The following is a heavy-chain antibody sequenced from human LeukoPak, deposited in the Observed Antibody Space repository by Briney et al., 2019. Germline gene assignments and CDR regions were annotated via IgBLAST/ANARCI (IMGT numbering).Heavy chain of an antibody. V-gene: IGHV3-21*01. J-gene: IGHJ4*02. CDR2: ISSSSSYI. Sequence: PGGSLRLSCAASGFTFSSYSMNWVRQAPGKGLEWVSSISSSSSYIYYADSVKGRFTISRDNAKNSLYLQMNSLRAEGTAVYYCARSEQGIAAAGTFDYWGQGTLVTVSS. D-gene: IGHD6-13*01. CDR3: ARSEQGIAAAGTFDY. CDR1: GFTFSSYS.